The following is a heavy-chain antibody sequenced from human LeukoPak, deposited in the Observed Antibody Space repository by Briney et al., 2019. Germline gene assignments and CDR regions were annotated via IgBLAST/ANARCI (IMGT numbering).Heavy chain of an antibody. V-gene: IGHV4-59*06. CDR3: ARGGGIVVPAVSDAFDI. J-gene: IGHJ3*02. CDR1: GGSISSYY. Sequence: PSETLSLTCTVSGGSISSYYWSWIRQHPGKGLEWIGYIYYSGSTYYNPSLKSRVTISVDTSKNQFSLKLSSVTAADTAVYYCARGGGIVVPAVSDAFDIWGQGTMVTVSS. CDR2: IYYSGST. D-gene: IGHD2-2*01.